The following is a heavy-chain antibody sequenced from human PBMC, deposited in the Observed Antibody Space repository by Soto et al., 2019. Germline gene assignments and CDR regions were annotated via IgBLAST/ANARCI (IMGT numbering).Heavy chain of an antibody. Sequence: ASVKVSCKASGYTFTSYAMHWVRQAPGQRLEWMGWINAGNGNTKYSQKFQGRVTITRDTSASTAYMELSSLRSEDTAVYYCARDHPPSIVVVSAATTGSPIPYGMDVWGQGTTVTVSS. CDR2: INAGNGNT. J-gene: IGHJ6*02. CDR1: GYTFTSYA. CDR3: ARDHPPSIVVVSAATTGSPIPYGMDV. V-gene: IGHV1-3*01. D-gene: IGHD2-2*01.